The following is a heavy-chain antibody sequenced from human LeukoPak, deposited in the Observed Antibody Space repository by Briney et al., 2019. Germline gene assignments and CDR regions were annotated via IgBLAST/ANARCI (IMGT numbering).Heavy chain of an antibody. V-gene: IGHV4-38-2*02. CDR1: GYSISSGYY. Sequence: PSETLSLTCTVSGYSISSGYYWGWIRQPPGKGLEWIGSIYHSGSTYYNPSLKSRVTISVDTSKNQFSLKLSSVTAADTAVYYCARVIPGQGLLWFGSLYMDVWGKGTTVTISS. D-gene: IGHD3-10*01. CDR2: IYHSGST. J-gene: IGHJ6*03. CDR3: ARVIPGQGLLWFGSLYMDV.